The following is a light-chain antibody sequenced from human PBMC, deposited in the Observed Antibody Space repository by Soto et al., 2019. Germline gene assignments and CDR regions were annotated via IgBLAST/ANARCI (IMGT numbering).Light chain of an antibody. CDR2: DVT. CDR3: SSFTTTSTIVL. J-gene: IGLJ2*01. V-gene: IGLV2-14*01. Sequence: QSVLTQPASVSGSLGQSITISCTGTSSDVGNYDYVSWYQQHPGKAPQLMIYDVTHRTSGVSNRFSGSKSGNTASLTISGLQAEDEGDYYCSSFTTTSTIVLFFGGTNLTVL. CDR1: SSDVGNYDY.